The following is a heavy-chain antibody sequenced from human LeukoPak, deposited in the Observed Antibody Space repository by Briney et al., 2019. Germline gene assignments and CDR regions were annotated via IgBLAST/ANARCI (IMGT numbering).Heavy chain of an antibody. D-gene: IGHD4-23*01. Sequence: SETLSLTCTVSGGSISSYYWSWIRQPPGKGLEWIGYIYYSGSTYYNPSLKSRVTISVDTSKNQFSLKLSSVTAADTAVYYCARSTVAPACMDVWGQGTTVTVSS. CDR3: ARSTVAPACMDV. CDR1: GGSISSYY. V-gene: IGHV4-59*06. J-gene: IGHJ6*02. CDR2: IYYSGST.